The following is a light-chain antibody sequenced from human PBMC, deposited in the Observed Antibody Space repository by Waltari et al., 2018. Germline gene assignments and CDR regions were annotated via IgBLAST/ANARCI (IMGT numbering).Light chain of an antibody. CDR1: QNIRKY. CDR2: AAS. Sequence: DIQLTQSPPSLAASVGDSVNITCRASQNIRKYLNWYQQRPGKAPKILISAASSLQSGVPSRFSGSGSGTDFALTISSLHPVDVASYHWQEAHTTHFGFGPGTKGEIK. CDR3: QEAHTTHFG. J-gene: IGKJ3*01. V-gene: IGKV1-39*01.